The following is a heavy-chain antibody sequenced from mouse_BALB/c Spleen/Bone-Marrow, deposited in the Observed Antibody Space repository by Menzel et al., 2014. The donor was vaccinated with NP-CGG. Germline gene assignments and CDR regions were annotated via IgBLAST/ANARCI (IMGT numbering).Heavy chain of an antibody. CDR3: ARMRYYGNYYAMDY. D-gene: IGHD2-1*01. CDR2: IWSGGST. V-gene: IGHV2-2*02. CDR1: GFSLTSYG. Sequence: QVQLQQSGPGLVQPSQSLSITCTVSGFSLTSYGVHWVRRSPGKGLEWLGVIWSGGSTDYNAAFISRLSISKDNSKSQVFFKMNSLQANDTAIYYCARMRYYGNYYAMDYWGQGTSVTVSS. J-gene: IGHJ4*01.